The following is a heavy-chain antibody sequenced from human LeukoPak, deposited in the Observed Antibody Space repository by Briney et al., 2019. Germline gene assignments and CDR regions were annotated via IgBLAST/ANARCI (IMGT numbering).Heavy chain of an antibody. CDR2: IRSTTYGGTT. J-gene: IGHJ4*02. Sequence: GGSLGLFCTGSGFTFGHYGMSWVRQAPGKGLEWVGLIRSTTYGGTTTYAASVRGRFTISRDDSKSVAYVQMNSLTTEDTAMYYCTSVYCSGGSCYRNLPDYWGQGTLVTVSS. V-gene: IGHV3-49*04. D-gene: IGHD2-15*01. CDR1: GFTFGHYG. CDR3: TSVYCSGGSCYRNLPDY.